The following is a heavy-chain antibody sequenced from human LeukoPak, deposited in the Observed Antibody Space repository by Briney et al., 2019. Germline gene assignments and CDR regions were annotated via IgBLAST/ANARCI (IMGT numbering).Heavy chain of an antibody. CDR2: IWYDGSNK. Sequence: GGSLRLSCAASGFSFSSYAMHWVRQAPGKGLEWVAVIWYDGSNKYYGDSVKGRFTISRDNAKNSLYLQMNSLRAEDTAVYYCARDVDYWGQGTLVTVSS. CDR3: ARDVDY. V-gene: IGHV3-33*01. CDR1: GFSFSSYA. J-gene: IGHJ4*02.